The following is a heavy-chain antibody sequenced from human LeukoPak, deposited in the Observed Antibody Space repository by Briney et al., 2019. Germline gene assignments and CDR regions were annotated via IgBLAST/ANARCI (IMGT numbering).Heavy chain of an antibody. J-gene: IGHJ6*02. CDR1: GGSFSGYY. Sequence: SETLSLTCAVYGGSFSGYYWSWIRQPPGKGLEWIGEINHSGSTNYNPSLKSRVTISVDTSKNQFSLKLSSVTAADTAVYYCARSPRITIFGVVRYGMDVWGQGTTVTVSS. D-gene: IGHD3-3*01. V-gene: IGHV4-34*01. CDR3: ARSPRITIFGVVRYGMDV. CDR2: INHSGST.